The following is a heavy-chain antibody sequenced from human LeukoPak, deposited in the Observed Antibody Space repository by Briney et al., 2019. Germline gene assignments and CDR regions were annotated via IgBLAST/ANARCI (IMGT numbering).Heavy chain of an antibody. J-gene: IGHJ5*02. CDR1: GYSFTSYW. CDR2: IYPGDSDT. D-gene: IGHD5-24*01. Sequence: GESLKISCKGSGYSFTSYWIGWVRQMPGKGLEWMGIIYPGDSDTRYSPSFQGQVTISADKSISTAYLQWSSLKASDTAMYYCARMGWLQLQPIRRENDNWFDPWGQGTLVTVSS. V-gene: IGHV5-51*01. CDR3: ARMGWLQLQPIRRENDNWFDP.